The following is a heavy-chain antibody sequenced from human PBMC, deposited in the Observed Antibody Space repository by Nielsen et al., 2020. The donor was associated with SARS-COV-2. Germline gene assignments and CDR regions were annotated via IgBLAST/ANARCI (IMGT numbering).Heavy chain of an antibody. J-gene: IGHJ3*02. D-gene: IGHD3-22*01. Sequence: GESLKISCAASGFTFSSYSMNWVSQAPGKGLEWVSYISSSSSTIYYADSVKGRFTISRDNAKNSLYLQMNSLRDEDTAVYYCARVQYYDSSADAFDIWGQGTMVTVSS. CDR1: GFTFSSYS. V-gene: IGHV3-48*02. CDR2: ISSSSSTI. CDR3: ARVQYYDSSADAFDI.